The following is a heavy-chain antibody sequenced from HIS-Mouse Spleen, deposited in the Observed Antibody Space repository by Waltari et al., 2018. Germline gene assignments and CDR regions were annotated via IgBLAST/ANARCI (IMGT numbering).Heavy chain of an antibody. CDR3: ARAGGNPPPQLYAFDI. CDR2: HKREGSSK. CDR1: GFTFSSYW. J-gene: IGHJ3*02. D-gene: IGHD2-8*01. Sequence: EVQLVESGGGLVQPGGSLRLSCAASGFTFSSYWMHWVRQAPGKGLVWGARHKREGSSKSYADSVKGRFPISRDNAKNTLYLQMNSLRAEDTAVYYCARAGGNPPPQLYAFDIWGQGTMVTVSS. V-gene: IGHV3-74*01.